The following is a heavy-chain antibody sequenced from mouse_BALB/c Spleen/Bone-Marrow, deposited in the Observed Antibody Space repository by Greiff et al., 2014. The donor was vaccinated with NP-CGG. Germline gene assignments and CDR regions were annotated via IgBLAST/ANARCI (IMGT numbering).Heavy chain of an antibody. D-gene: IGHD1-1*01. J-gene: IGHJ3*01. CDR3: ASYCYGSSLFAY. Sequence: EVNLVESGAELVKPGASVKLSCTASGFNIKDTYMHWVKQRPEQGLEWMGRIDPANGNTKYDPKFQGKATITADTSSNTAYLQLSSLTSEDTAVYYCASYCYGSSLFAYWGQGTLVTVSA. V-gene: IGHV14-3*02. CDR1: GFNIKDTY. CDR2: IDPANGNT.